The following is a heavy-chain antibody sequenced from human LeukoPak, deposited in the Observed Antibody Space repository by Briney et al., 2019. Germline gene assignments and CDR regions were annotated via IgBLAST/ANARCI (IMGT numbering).Heavy chain of an antibody. Sequence: PGRSLRLSCAASGFTFSSYAMHWVRQAPGKGLEWVSSISSSSSYIYYADSVKGRFTISRDNSKNTLYLQMNSLRAEDTAVYYCAKAPTSVYYYGSGSYLRWGQGTLVTVSS. D-gene: IGHD3-10*01. CDR1: GFTFSSYA. CDR3: AKAPTSVYYYGSGSYLR. CDR2: ISSSSSYI. V-gene: IGHV3-21*01. J-gene: IGHJ4*02.